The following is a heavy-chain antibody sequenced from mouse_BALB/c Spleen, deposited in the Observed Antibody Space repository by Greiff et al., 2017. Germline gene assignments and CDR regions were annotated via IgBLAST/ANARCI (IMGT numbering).Heavy chain of an antibody. J-gene: IGHJ1*01. CDR2: IWAGGST. CDR3: ARDTTVVARYFDV. Sequence: VKLQESGPGLVAPSQSLSITCTVSGFSLTSYGVHWVRQPPGKGLEWLGVIWAGGSTNYNSALMSRLSISKDNSKSQVFLKMNSLQTDDTAMYYCARDTTVVARYFDVWGAGTTVTVSS. V-gene: IGHV2-9*02. CDR1: GFSLTSYG. D-gene: IGHD1-1*01.